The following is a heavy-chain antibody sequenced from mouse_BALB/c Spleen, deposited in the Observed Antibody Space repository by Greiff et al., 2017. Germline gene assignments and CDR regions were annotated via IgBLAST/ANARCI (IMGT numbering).Heavy chain of an antibody. D-gene: IGHD2-14*01. CDR2: IRSKSNNYAT. Sequence: EAGGGLVQPKGSLKLSCAASGFTFNTYAMNWVRQAPGKGLEWVARIRSKSNNYATYYADSVKDRFTISRDDSQSMLYLQMNNLKTEDTAMYYCVRRGHYRFDGAMDYWGQGTSVTVSS. J-gene: IGHJ4*01. CDR3: VRRGHYRFDGAMDY. V-gene: IGHV10-1*02. CDR1: GFTFNTYA.